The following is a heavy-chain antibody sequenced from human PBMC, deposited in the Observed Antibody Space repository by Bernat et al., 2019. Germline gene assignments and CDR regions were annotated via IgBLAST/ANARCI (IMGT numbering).Heavy chain of an antibody. CDR1: GGSISSGSYY. Sequence: QVQLQESGPGLVKPSQTLSLTCTVSGGSISSGSYYWSWIRQPAGKGLEWIGRIYTSGSTNYNPSLKSRVTISVDTSKNLFSLKLSSVTAADTAVYYCARSMGTTVTAYYYGMDIWGQGTTVTVSS. J-gene: IGHJ6*02. CDR3: ARSMGTTVTAYYYGMDI. CDR2: IYTSGST. D-gene: IGHD4-17*01. V-gene: IGHV4-61*02.